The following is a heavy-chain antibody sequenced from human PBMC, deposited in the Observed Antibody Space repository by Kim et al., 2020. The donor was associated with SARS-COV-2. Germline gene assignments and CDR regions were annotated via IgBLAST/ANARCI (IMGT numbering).Heavy chain of an antibody. J-gene: IGHJ4*02. D-gene: IGHD1-26*01. CDR3: ARGDSGSYPADY. V-gene: IGHV4-39*07. Sequence: YHPTLKSRVTISVDTSKNQFSLKLSSVTAADTAVYYCARGDSGSYPADYWGQGTLVTVSS.